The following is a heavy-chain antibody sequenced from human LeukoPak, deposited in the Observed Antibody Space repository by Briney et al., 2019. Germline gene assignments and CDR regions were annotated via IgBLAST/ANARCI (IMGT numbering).Heavy chain of an antibody. CDR3: ARDNHYYMDV. J-gene: IGHJ6*03. CDR2: ISYDGSNK. Sequence: GRSLRLSCAASGFTFSSYAMHWVRQAPGKGLEWVAVISYDGSNKYYADSVKGRFTISRDNSKNTLYLQTNSLRAEDTAVYYCARDNHYYMDVWGKGTTVTVSS. D-gene: IGHD1-14*01. CDR1: GFTFSSYA. V-gene: IGHV3-30*04.